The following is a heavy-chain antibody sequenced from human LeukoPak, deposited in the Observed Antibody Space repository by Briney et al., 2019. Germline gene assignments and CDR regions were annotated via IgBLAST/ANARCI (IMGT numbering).Heavy chain of an antibody. J-gene: IGHJ5*02. V-gene: IGHV3-23*01. CDR3: AKGPYGDHVLSWFDP. CDR2: ISGSGGST. Sequence: PGGSLRLSCAASGFTFSSYAMSWVRRAPGKGLEWVSAISGSGGSTYYADSVKGRFTISRDNSKNTLYLQMNSLRAEDTAVYYCAKGPYGDHVLSWFDPWGQGTLVTVSS. D-gene: IGHD4-17*01. CDR1: GFTFSSYA.